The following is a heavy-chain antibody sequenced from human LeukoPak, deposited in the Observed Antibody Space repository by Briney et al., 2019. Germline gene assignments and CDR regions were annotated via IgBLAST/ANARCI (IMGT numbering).Heavy chain of an antibody. CDR2: ISAYNGNT. V-gene: IGHV1-18*01. Sequence: ASVKVSCKASGYTFTSYGISWVRQAPGQGLEWMGWISAYNGNTNYAQKLQGRVTMTTDTSTSTAYMELRSLRSDDTAVYYCARDIGLYSSGWYEILDYWGQATLVTVSS. D-gene: IGHD6-13*01. J-gene: IGHJ4*02. CDR1: GYTFTSYG. CDR3: ARDIGLYSSGWYEILDY.